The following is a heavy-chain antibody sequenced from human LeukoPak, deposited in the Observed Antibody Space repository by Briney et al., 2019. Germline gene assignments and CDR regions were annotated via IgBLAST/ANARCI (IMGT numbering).Heavy chain of an antibody. Sequence: GGSLRLSCAASGFTSSSHGINWVRQAPGKGLEWVSGISPSGSISYYADSVKGRFTISRENAKNSLYLQMNSLRAGDTAVYYCARAAYSSTWYSRYFDLWGRGTLVTVSS. CDR1: GFTSSSHG. CDR2: ISPSGSIS. J-gene: IGHJ2*01. V-gene: IGHV3-23*01. D-gene: IGHD6-13*01. CDR3: ARAAYSSTWYSRYFDL.